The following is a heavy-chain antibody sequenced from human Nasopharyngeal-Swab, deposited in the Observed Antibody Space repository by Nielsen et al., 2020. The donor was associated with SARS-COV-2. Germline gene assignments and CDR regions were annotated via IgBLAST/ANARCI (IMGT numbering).Heavy chain of an antibody. J-gene: IGHJ4*02. V-gene: IGHV3-11*01. CDR3: AREFPAGTRANY. D-gene: IGHD6-13*01. CDR1: GFIFSDYY. Sequence: GESLKISCAASGFIFSDYYMSWIRQTPGKGLEWVSYISSSGSTIYYADSVKGRFPISRDNAKNSLYLQMNSLRAEDTAVYYCAREFPAGTRANYWGQGTLVTVSS. CDR2: ISSSGSTI.